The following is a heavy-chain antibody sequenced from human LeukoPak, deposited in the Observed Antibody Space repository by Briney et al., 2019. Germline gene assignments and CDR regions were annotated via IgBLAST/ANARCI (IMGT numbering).Heavy chain of an antibody. Sequence: SETLSLTCTVSGGSISSGSYYCGWIRQPPGKGLEWIGSIYHSGNTYYNPSLKSRVTLSVDTSKNQFSLKLSSVTAADTAVYYWSGNKYYQWFDPWGQGTLVSVSS. D-gene: IGHD1-26*01. V-gene: IGHV4-39*01. CDR1: GGSISSGSYY. CDR3: SGNKYYQWFDP. CDR2: IYHSGNT. J-gene: IGHJ5*02.